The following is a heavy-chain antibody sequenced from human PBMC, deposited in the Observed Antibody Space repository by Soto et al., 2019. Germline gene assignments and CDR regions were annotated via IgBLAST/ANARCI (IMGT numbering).Heavy chain of an antibody. Sequence: PGGSLRLSCAASGFTFSSYGMHWVRQAPGKGLEWVAVISYDGSNKYYADSVKGRFTISRDNSKNTLYLQMNSLRAEDTAVYYCARDIGAGGLFNDYGMDVWGQGTTVTVSS. D-gene: IGHD3-10*01. CDR2: ISYDGSNK. V-gene: IGHV3-30*03. CDR3: ARDIGAGGLFNDYGMDV. CDR1: GFTFSSYG. J-gene: IGHJ6*02.